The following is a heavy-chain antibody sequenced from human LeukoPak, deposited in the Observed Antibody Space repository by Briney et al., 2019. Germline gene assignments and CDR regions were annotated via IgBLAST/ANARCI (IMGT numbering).Heavy chain of an antibody. CDR3: ARSYYYDSSGYYLFDY. J-gene: IGHJ4*02. D-gene: IGHD3-22*01. CDR1: GYNLTNYG. Sequence: ASVKVSCKASGYNLTNYGINWVRQAPGQGLEWMGWINTNTGNPTYAQGFTGRFVFSLDTSVSTAYLQISSLKAEDTAVYYCARSYYYDSSGYYLFDYWGQGTLVTVSS. V-gene: IGHV7-4-1*02. CDR2: INTNTGNP.